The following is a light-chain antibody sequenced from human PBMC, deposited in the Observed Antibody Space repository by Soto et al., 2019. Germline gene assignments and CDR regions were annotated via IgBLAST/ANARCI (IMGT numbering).Light chain of an antibody. CDR3: QQYHSPTHT. CDR2: WAS. CDR1: QSVLYSPNNKNY. Sequence: DIVMTQSPDSLAVSLGERATINCKSSQSVLYSPNNKNYLAWYQQKPGQPPKLLVYWASTRESGVPDRFSASGSGTDFTLTINSLQAEDVAVYHCQQYHSPTHTFGQETKVEI. V-gene: IGKV4-1*01. J-gene: IGKJ1*01.